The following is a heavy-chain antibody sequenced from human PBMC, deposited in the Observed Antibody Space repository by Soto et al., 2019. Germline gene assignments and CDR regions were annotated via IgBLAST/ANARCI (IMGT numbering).Heavy chain of an antibody. Sequence: PGGSLRLSCAASGFTFSSYAMSWVRQAPGKGLELVSAISGSGGSTYYADSVKGRFTISRDNSKNTLYLQMNSLRAEDTAVYYCAKGNIVVVPAAMPNWFDPWGQGTLVTVSS. CDR1: GFTFSSYA. CDR3: AKGNIVVVPAAMPNWFDP. CDR2: ISGSGGST. V-gene: IGHV3-23*01. D-gene: IGHD2-2*01. J-gene: IGHJ5*02.